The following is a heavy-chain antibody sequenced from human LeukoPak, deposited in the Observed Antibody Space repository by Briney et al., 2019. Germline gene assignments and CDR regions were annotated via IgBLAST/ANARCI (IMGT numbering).Heavy chain of an antibody. CDR3: AKAPSAQYYYYMDV. J-gene: IGHJ6*03. D-gene: IGHD2-15*01. V-gene: IGHV3-23*01. CDR2: ISGSGGST. CDR1: GFTFGVYA. Sequence: PGGSLRLSCAASGFTFGVYAMSWVRQAPGKGLEWVSAISGSGGSTYYADSVKGRFTISRDNSKNTLYLQMNSLRAEDTAVYYCAKAPSAQYYYYMDVWGRGTTVTVSS.